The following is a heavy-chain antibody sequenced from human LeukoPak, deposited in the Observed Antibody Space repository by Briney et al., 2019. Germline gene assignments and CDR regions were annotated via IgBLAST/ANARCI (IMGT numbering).Heavy chain of an antibody. CDR3: AREDRNGNSGYAIGD. J-gene: IGHJ4*02. CDR1: GGSMSSYY. Sequence: SETLSLTCTVSGGSMSSYYWSWLRQPPGKGLEWIGYIYQNGRTNYNPSLKSRVTISVDTSKNHFSLNLTSVTAADTAVYFCAREDRNGNSGYAIGDWGQGILVTVSS. V-gene: IGHV4-59*01. CDR2: IYQNGRT. D-gene: IGHD5-12*01.